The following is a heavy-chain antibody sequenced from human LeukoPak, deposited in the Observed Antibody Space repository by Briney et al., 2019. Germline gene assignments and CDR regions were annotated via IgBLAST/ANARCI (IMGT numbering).Heavy chain of an antibody. J-gene: IGHJ5*02. D-gene: IGHD6-6*01. CDR2: VYHSGST. Sequence: SDTLSLTCTVSGGSIASGDYYWSWIRQPPGKGLEWIGYVYHSGSTYYNPSLKSQITISIDKSKNQFSLKLSSVTAADTAVYYCAREGKRGIAARPWWFDPWGQGTLVTVSS. CDR1: GGSIASGDYY. CDR3: AREGKRGIAARPWWFDP. V-gene: IGHV4-30-4*02.